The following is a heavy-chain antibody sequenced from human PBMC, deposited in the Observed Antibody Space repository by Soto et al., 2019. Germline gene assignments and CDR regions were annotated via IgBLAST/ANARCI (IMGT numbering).Heavy chain of an antibody. D-gene: IGHD5-18*01. Sequence: QVQLQESGPGLVKPSGTLSLTCGVSGGSISGRNWWSWVRQPPGKGLEWIGEIHHSGSTNYNPSLMSRVTISLAKSRNQASLNLTSVTVAEPAVYYCASVPQLWPTERYYYGMDVWGQGTTVTVSS. CDR1: GGSISGRNW. J-gene: IGHJ6*02. V-gene: IGHV4-4*02. CDR2: IHHSGST. CDR3: ASVPQLWPTERYYYGMDV.